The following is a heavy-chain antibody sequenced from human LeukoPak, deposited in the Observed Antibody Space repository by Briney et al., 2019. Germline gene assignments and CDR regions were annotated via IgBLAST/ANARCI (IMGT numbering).Heavy chain of an antibody. CDR2: IYYSGST. Sequence: PSETLSLTCTVSGGSISSSSYYWGWIRQPPGKGLEWIGSIYYSGSTYYNPSLKSRVTISVDTSKNQFSLKLSSVTAADTAVYYCAARIMGAYMWFDPWGQGTVVTVSS. J-gene: IGHJ5*02. D-gene: IGHD1-26*01. CDR3: AARIMGAYMWFDP. CDR1: GGSISSSSYY. V-gene: IGHV4-39*07.